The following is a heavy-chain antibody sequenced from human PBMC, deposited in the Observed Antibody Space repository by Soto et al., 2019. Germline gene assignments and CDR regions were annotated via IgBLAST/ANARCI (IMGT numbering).Heavy chain of an antibody. V-gene: IGHV3-30*18. D-gene: IGHD1-1*01. CDR3: AKDRWNDVRRWDDYYGMDV. J-gene: IGHJ6*01. CDR2: ISYDGSNK. Sequence: QVQLVESGGGVVQPGRSLRLSCAASGFTFSSYGMHWVRQAPGKGLEWVAVISYDGSNKYYADSVKGRFTISRDNSKNTLYLQMNSLRAEDTAVYYCAKDRWNDVRRWDDYYGMDVW. CDR1: GFTFSSYG.